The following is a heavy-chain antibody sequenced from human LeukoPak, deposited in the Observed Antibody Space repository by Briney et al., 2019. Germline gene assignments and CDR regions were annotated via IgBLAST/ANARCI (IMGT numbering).Heavy chain of an antibody. CDR3: ARIAGPYCSSTSCYNWFDP. D-gene: IGHD2-2*01. Sequence: SETLSLTCSVSGGSISRSDYYWSWIRQPPGKGLEWIGYIYYSGITYYNPSLKSRVTISVDTSKNQFSLKLSSVTAADTAVYYCARIAGPYCSSTSCYNWFDPWGQGTLVTVSS. J-gene: IGHJ5*02. CDR1: GGSISRSDYY. CDR2: IYYSGIT. V-gene: IGHV4-30-4*01.